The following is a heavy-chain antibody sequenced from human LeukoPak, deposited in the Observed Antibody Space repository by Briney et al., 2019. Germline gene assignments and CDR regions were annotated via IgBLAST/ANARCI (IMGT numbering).Heavy chain of an antibody. CDR2: TYQRPKWYN. D-gene: IGHD6-19*01. J-gene: IGHJ4*02. V-gene: IGHV6-1*01. CDR1: GDSVSINSAA. CDR3: ARSPSPYSSGWYFDY. Sequence: SQTLSLTCAISGDSVSINSAAWNWIRQSPSRGLEWRGRTYQRPKWYNDYAVSVKSRITINPDISKNQFSLQLNSVTPEDTAVYYCARSPSPYSSGWYFDYWGQGTLVTVSS.